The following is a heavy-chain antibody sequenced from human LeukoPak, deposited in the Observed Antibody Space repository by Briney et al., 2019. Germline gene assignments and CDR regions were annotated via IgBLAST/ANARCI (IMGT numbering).Heavy chain of an antibody. CDR3: AKDGAWFGELYKRYYGMDV. CDR2: ISYDGSNK. J-gene: IGHJ6*04. D-gene: IGHD3-10*01. CDR1: GFTFSSYG. V-gene: IGHV3-30*18. Sequence: GRSLRLSCAASGFTFSSYGMHWVRQAPGKGLEWVAVISYDGSNKYYADSVKGRFTISRDNSKNTLYLQVNSLRAEDTAVYYCAKDGAWFGELYKRYYGMDVWGKGTTVTVSS.